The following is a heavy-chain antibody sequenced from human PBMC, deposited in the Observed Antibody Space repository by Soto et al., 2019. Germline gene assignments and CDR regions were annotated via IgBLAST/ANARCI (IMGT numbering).Heavy chain of an antibody. CDR2: IYPGDSDT. CDR3: ARHPYCTNGVCYHEPVDV. J-gene: IGHJ6*02. Sequence: GESLKISCKGSGYSFTSYWISWVRQMPGKGLEWMGIIYPGDSDTRYSPSFQGQVTISADKSISTAYLQWSSLKASDTAMYYCARHPYCTNGVCYHEPVDVWGQGTTVTVSS. D-gene: IGHD2-8*01. CDR1: GYSFTSYW. V-gene: IGHV5-51*01.